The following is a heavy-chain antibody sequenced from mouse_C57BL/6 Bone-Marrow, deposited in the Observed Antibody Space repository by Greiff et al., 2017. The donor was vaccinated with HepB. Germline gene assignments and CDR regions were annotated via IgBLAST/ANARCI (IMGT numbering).Heavy chain of an antibody. V-gene: IGHV5-4*01. J-gene: IGHJ4*01. Sequence: EVKVEESGGGLVKPGGSLKLSCAASGFTFSSYAMSWVRQTPEKRLEWVATISDGGSYTYYPDNVKGRFTISRDNDKNNLYLQMSQLKSEDTAMYYCARDGPGAMDYWGQGTSVTVSS. CDR3: ARDGPGAMDY. CDR2: ISDGGSYT. CDR1: GFTFSSYA.